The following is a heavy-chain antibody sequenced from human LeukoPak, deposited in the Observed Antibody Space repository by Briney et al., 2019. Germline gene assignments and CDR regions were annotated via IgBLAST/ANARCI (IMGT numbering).Heavy chain of an antibody. Sequence: ASVKVSCKASGYTFTGYYMHWVRQAPGQGLEWMGWINPNSGGTNYAQKFQGRVTMTEDTSTDTAYMELSSLRSEDTAVYYCATAKGLGESIPLFDYWGQGTLVTVSS. CDR1: GYTFTGYY. V-gene: IGHV1-2*02. J-gene: IGHJ4*02. D-gene: IGHD3-10*01. CDR3: ATAKGLGESIPLFDY. CDR2: INPNSGGT.